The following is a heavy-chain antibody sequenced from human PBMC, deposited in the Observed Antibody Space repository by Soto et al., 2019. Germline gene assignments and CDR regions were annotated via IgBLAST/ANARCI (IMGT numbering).Heavy chain of an antibody. J-gene: IGHJ5*02. CDR2: ISAYNGNT. Sequence: QVQLVQSGAEVKKPGASVKVSCKASGYTFTSYGISWVRQAPGQGLEWMGWISAYNGNTNYAQKLQGRVTMTTDTSTSTAYMEVRSLGSDDTAVYYCARDPSIAARPNWFDPWGQGTLVTVSS. CDR3: ARDPSIAARPNWFDP. V-gene: IGHV1-18*01. D-gene: IGHD6-6*01. CDR1: GYTFTSYG.